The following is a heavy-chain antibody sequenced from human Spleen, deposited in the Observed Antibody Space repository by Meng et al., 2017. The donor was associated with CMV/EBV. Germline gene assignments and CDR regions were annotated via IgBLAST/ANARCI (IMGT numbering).Heavy chain of an antibody. Sequence: ASVKVSCKASGYTFTSYGISWVRQAPGQGLEWMGWISAYNGNTNYAQQFQGRVTLTTDTSTNIAYMDLRSLTSDDTAMYYCARAAYSSGWPAGVDQWGQGTLVTVSS. CDR3: ARAAYSSGWPAGVDQ. CDR1: GYTFTSYG. D-gene: IGHD6-19*01. J-gene: IGHJ4*02. CDR2: ISAYNGNT. V-gene: IGHV1-18*01.